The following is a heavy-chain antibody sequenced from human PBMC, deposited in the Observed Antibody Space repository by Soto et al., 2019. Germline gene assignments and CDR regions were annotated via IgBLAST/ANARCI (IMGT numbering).Heavy chain of an antibody. Sequence: PSETLSLTCAVSGGSISSGGYAWAWIRQPPGKGLEWVGYSYQSGSTYYNPSLKSRVTIAADRSKNQFSLNLASVTAADTAVYYCARSYSGGDAYFDYWGQGTVVTVSS. CDR3: ARSYSGGDAYFDY. V-gene: IGHV4-30-2*01. CDR1: GGSISSGGYA. CDR2: SYQSGST. D-gene: IGHD2-21*02. J-gene: IGHJ4*02.